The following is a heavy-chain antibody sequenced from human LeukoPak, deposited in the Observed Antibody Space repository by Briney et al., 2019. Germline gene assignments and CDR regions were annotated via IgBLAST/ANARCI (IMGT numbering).Heavy chain of an antibody. D-gene: IGHD3-9*01. CDR2: INHSGST. V-gene: IGHV4-34*08. CDR1: GFTFSSYA. CDR3: AVRLLRYFAR. J-gene: IGHJ4*02. Sequence: GSLRLSCAASGFTFSSYAMSWVRQPPGKGLEWIGEINHSGSTNYNPSLKSRVTISVDTSKNQFSPKLSSVTAADTAVYYCAVRLLRYFARWGQGTLVTVSS.